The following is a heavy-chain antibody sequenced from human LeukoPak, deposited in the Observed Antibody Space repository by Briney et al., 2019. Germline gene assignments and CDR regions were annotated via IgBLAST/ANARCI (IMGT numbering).Heavy chain of an antibody. D-gene: IGHD6-6*01. CDR1: GGTFSSYA. J-gene: IGHJ3*02. CDR2: IIPIFGTA. V-gene: IGHV1-69*13. Sequence: ASVKVSCKASGGTFSSYAISWVRQAPGQGLEWMGGIIPIFGTANYAQKFQGRVTITADESTSTAYMELSSLRSEDTAVYYCARGSSSHAGAFDIWGQGTMVTVSS. CDR3: ARGSSSHAGAFDI.